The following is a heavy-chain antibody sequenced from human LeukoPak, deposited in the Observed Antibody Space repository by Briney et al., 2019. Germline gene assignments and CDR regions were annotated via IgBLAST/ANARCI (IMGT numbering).Heavy chain of an antibody. CDR2: ISYSGRT. CDR1: GGSISSYY. J-gene: IGHJ3*02. CDR3: ARDVPVQTSNAFDI. V-gene: IGHV4-59*01. D-gene: IGHD1-1*01. Sequence: SETLSLTCTVSGGSISSYYWSWIRQPPGKGLEWLGYISYSGRTNYSPSLKSRVSISIDTSKNQVSLKLTYVTSADTAVYYCARDVPVQTSNAFDIWGQGTMVTVSS.